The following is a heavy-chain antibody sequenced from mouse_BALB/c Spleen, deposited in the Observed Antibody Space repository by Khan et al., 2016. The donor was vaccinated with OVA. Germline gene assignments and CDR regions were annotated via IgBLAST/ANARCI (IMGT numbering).Heavy chain of an antibody. Sequence: EVQRQESGPGLVKPSQSLSLTCSVTDYSITSGYYWNWIRQFPGNKLEWMGYISYDGTNKNNPSPGNRISITRDTSKNQFFLKLKSVTTEDTATYFCASKSYGKGAYWGQGTLVTVSA. CDR1: DYSITSGYY. J-gene: IGHJ3*01. CDR2: ISYDGTN. CDR3: ASKSYGKGAY. D-gene: IGHD2-1*01. V-gene: IGHV3-6*02.